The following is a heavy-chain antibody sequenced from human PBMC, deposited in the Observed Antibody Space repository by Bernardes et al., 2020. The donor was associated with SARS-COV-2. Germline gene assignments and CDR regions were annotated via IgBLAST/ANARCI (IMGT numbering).Heavy chain of an antibody. CDR1: GFTFSNAW. CDR2: IKSKTDGGTT. Sequence: GGSLRLSCAASGFTFSNAWMSWVRQAPGKGLEWVGCIKSKTDGGTTDYAAPVKGRFTISRDDSKDTLFLQMRSLKTEDSAVYYCITASRSPFWGQGTLVTVSS. V-gene: IGHV3-15*01. J-gene: IGHJ4*02. CDR3: ITASRSPF.